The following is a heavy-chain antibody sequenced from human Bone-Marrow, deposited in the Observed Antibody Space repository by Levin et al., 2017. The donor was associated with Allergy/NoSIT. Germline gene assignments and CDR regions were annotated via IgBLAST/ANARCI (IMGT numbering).Heavy chain of an antibody. D-gene: IGHD3-22*01. CDR1: GGSISSSSYY. CDR2: IYYSGST. CDR3: ARRHLGSDSSGSHYFDY. V-gene: IGHV4-39*01. J-gene: IGHJ4*02. Sequence: SETLSLTCTVSGGSISSSSYYWGWIRQPPGKGLEWIGSIYYSGSTYYNPSLKSRVTISVDTSKNQFSLKLSSVTAADTAVYYCARRHLGSDSSGSHYFDYWGQGTLVTVSS.